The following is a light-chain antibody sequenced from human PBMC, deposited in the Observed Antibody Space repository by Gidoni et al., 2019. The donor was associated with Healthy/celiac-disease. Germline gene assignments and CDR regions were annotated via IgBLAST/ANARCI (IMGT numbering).Light chain of an antibody. J-gene: IGKJ3*01. CDR3: QQYGSSPWT. V-gene: IGKV3-20*01. CDR1: QSVSSSY. CDR2: GAS. Sequence: ELVLTQSPGTLSLSPGERATLSCRASQSVSSSYLAWSQQKPGQAPRLLIYGASSRATGIPDRLSGSGSGTDFTLTISRLEPEDFAVYYCQQYGSSPWTFGPGTKVDIK.